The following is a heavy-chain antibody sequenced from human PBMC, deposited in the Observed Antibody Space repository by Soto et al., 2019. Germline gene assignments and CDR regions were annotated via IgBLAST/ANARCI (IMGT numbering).Heavy chain of an antibody. J-gene: IGHJ4*02. CDR1: GLTFRGYW. CDR3: VRGDGDYYDGNGYLGRH. Sequence: EVQLVESGGGLVQPGGSLRLSCAASGLTFRGYWLTGARKAPGKGLVWVSRLKSDGRGTTSADSVKGPSTISRDNAKNTLYLQMNSLRAEDTAVYYCVRGDGDYYDGNGYLGRHWGQGTLVTVSS. CDR2: LKSDGRGT. D-gene: IGHD3-22*01. V-gene: IGHV3-74*01.